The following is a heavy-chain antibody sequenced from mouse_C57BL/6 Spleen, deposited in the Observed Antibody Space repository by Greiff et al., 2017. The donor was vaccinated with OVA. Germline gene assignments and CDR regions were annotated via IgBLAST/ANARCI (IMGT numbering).Heavy chain of an antibody. CDR3: ARGGNPAWFAY. Sequence: EVHLVESGGGLVKPGGSLKLSCAASGFTFSSYAMSWVRQTPEKRLEWVATISDGGSYTYYPDNVKGRFTISRDNAKNNLYLQMSHLTSEDTAMYYCARGGNPAWFAYWGQGTLVTVSA. J-gene: IGHJ3*01. CDR2: ISDGGSYT. V-gene: IGHV5-4*01. CDR1: GFTFSSYA.